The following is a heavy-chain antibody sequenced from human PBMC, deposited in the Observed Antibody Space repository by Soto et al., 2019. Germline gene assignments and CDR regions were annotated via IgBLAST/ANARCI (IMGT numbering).Heavy chain of an antibody. Sequence: GGSLRLSCAASGFTFSSYWMSWVRQAPGKGLEWVANIKQDGSEKYYVDSVKGRFTISRDNAKNSLYLQMNSLRAEDTAVYYCAKATHYYDRASAEYFQHWGQGTLVTVSS. CDR3: AKATHYYDRASAEYFQH. D-gene: IGHD3-22*01. J-gene: IGHJ1*01. V-gene: IGHV3-7*03. CDR2: IKQDGSEK. CDR1: GFTFSSYW.